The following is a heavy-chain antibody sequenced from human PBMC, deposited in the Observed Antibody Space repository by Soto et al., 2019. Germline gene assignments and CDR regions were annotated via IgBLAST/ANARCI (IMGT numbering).Heavy chain of an antibody. J-gene: IGHJ4*02. V-gene: IGHV4-31*03. Sequence: SETLSLTCTVSGCSISGGAYYWSWIRHHPGKGLEWIGYIYYSGITYYNPSLKSRVTISVDTSKNQFSLKLSSVTAADTAVYYWARCPITMIVVVPPDYWGQGTLVTVSS. CDR1: GCSISGGAYY. D-gene: IGHD3-22*01. CDR2: IYYSGIT. CDR3: ARCPITMIVVVPPDY.